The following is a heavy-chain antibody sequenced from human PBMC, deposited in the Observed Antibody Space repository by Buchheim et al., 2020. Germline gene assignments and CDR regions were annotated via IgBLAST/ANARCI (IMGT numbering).Heavy chain of an antibody. CDR1: GFTFSSYG. Sequence: QVQLVESGGGVVQPGRSLRLSCAASGFTFSSYGMHWVRQAPGKGLEWVAVIWYVGSNKYYADSVKGRFTISRDNSKNTLYLQMNSLRAEDTAVYYCGRERATMPPDYWGQGTL. V-gene: IGHV3-33*01. CDR2: IWYVGSNK. CDR3: GRERATMPPDY. J-gene: IGHJ4*02. D-gene: IGHD2-2*01.